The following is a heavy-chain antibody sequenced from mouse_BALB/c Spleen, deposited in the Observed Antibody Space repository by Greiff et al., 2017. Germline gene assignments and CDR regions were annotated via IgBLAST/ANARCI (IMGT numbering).Heavy chain of an antibody. D-gene: IGHD2-1*01. J-gene: IGHJ4*01. CDR2: ISYSGST. CDR3: ARLTDYGNYDYYAMDY. Sequence: EVKLQESGPGLVKPSQSLSLTCTVTGYSITSDYAWNWIRQFPGNKLEWMGYISYSGSTSYNPSLKSRISITRDTSKNQFFLQLNSVTTEDTATYYCARLTDYGNYDYYAMDYWGQGTSVTVSS. CDR1: GYSITSDYA. V-gene: IGHV3-2*02.